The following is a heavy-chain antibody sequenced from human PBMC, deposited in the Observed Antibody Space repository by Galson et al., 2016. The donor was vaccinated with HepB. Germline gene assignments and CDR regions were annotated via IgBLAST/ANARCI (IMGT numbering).Heavy chain of an antibody. V-gene: IGHV3-48*02. Sequence: SLRLSCAPSGFTFSYYGMNWVRQAPGKGLEWISHISISGSAKYYADSVRGRFTISRDNAENSVYLQMSSLRDDDTALYYCARGHTAIWGRGTLVTVSS. CDR2: ISISGSAK. D-gene: IGHD2-2*02. J-gene: IGHJ4*02. CDR1: GFTFSYYG. CDR3: ARGHTAI.